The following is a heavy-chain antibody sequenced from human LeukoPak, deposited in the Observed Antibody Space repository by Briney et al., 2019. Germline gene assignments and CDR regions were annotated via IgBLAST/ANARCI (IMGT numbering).Heavy chain of an antibody. J-gene: IGHJ4*02. Sequence: ASVKVSCKASGYTFTNYGISWVRQAPGQGREWMGWISAHNGNTNYAQKLQARVIMTTDTSTSTAYMELSSLRSDDTAVYYCARYGNYGTFYYFDYWGQGAPVTVSS. CDR2: ISAHNGNT. CDR1: GYTFTNYG. CDR3: ARYGNYGTFYYFDY. V-gene: IGHV1-18*01. D-gene: IGHD3-22*01.